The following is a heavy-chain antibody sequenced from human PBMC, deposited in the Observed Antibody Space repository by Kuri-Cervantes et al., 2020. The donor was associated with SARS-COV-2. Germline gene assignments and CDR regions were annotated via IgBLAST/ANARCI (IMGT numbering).Heavy chain of an antibody. CDR3: AGGEGQQLGDAFDI. CDR2: ISYDGSNK. J-gene: IGHJ3*02. CDR1: GFTFSSYA. Sequence: GESLKISCAASGFTFSSYAMHWVRQAPGKGLEWVAVISYDGSNKYYADSVKGRFTISRDNSKNTLYLQMNSLRAEDTAVSYCAGGEGQQLGDAFDIWGQGTMVTVSS. V-gene: IGHV3-30-3*01. D-gene: IGHD6-13*01.